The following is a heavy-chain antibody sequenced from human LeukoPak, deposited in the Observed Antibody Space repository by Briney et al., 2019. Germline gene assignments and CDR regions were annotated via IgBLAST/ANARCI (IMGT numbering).Heavy chain of an antibody. CDR1: GFSFSDYA. V-gene: IGHV3-23*01. CDR2: ITGSGQTK. J-gene: IGHJ4*02. Sequence: GGSLRLSCLVSGFSFSDYAMSWVRRAPGKGLEWVSAITGSGQTKYYTDSVKGRFTMSRDNSKNTLYLQMNSLRDEDMAEYFCAKESLVVIESYFHNWRRGTLVRVSS. CDR3: AKESLVVIESYFHN. D-gene: IGHD3-22*01.